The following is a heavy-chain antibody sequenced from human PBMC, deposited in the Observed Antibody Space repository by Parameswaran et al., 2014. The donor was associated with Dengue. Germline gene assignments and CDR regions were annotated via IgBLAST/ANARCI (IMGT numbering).Heavy chain of an antibody. V-gene: IGHV3-11*04. Sequence: RWIRQPPGKGLEWVSYISFSGGTKYYADSVKGRFTISRDNAKNSVYLQMNSLRAEDTAVYYCARDRGYSIFRGEEGYYFDYWGQGTLVTVSS. CDR2: ISFSGGTK. CDR3: ARDRGYSIFRGEEGYYFDY. D-gene: IGHD5-18*01. J-gene: IGHJ4*02.